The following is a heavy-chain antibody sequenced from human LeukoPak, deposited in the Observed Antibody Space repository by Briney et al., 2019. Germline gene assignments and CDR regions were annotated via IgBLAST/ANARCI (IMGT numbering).Heavy chain of an antibody. V-gene: IGHV4-31*03. J-gene: IGHJ4*02. CDR1: GGSISSGGFY. CDR2: IYYNGST. D-gene: IGHD5-12*01. Sequence: SQTLSLTCTVSGGSISSGGFYWSWIRQHPGKGLEWIGYIYYNGSTYFNPSLKSRLTISLDTSKNQFSLKLSSVTAADTAVYYCGRGGSGYRGNFDYWGQGTLVTVSS. CDR3: GRGGSGYRGNFDY.